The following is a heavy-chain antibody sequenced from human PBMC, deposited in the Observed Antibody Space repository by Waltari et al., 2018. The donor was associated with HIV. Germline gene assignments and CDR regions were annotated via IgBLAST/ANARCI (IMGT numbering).Heavy chain of an antibody. D-gene: IGHD2-15*01. V-gene: IGHV1-8*01. J-gene: IGHJ6*02. CDR1: GYTFTIYD. Sequence: QVQMLQSGADVKRPGASVVVSCKASGYTFTIYDIHWLRQSTGQALEWVGWINPKSGNTDYVQKVQSTVTMTRNTCTSTAYMEMTNLRPEDTDVDYWARGQRDRRYGLDVWGQGTTVTVSS. CDR2: INPKSGNT. CDR3: ARGQRDRRYGLDV.